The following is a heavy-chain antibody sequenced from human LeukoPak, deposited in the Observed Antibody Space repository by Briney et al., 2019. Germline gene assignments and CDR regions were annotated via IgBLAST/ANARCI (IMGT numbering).Heavy chain of an antibody. CDR2: IRYDGSNK. D-gene: IGHD4-23*01. CDR1: GFTFSSYG. CDR3: ARGGRDYGGNLNWYFDL. V-gene: IGHV3-30*02. J-gene: IGHJ2*01. Sequence: GGSLRLSCAASGFTFSSYGMHWVRQAPGKGLEWVAFIRYDGSNKYYADSVKGRFTISRDNSKNTLYLQMNSLRAEDTAVYYCARGGRDYGGNLNWYFDLWGRGTLVTVSS.